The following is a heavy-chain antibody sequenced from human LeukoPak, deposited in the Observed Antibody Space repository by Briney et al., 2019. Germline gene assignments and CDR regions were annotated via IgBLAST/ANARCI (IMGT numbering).Heavy chain of an antibody. D-gene: IGHD6-19*01. CDR1: GGSISSYY. Sequence: PSETLSLTCTVSGGSISSYYWSWIRQPPGKGLEWIGYIYYSGGTNYNPSLKGRVTISGDTSKNQFSLKLSSVTAADTAVYYCARESSSGWYSFDYWGQGTLVTVSS. CDR2: IYYSGGT. V-gene: IGHV4-59*12. CDR3: ARESSSGWYSFDY. J-gene: IGHJ4*02.